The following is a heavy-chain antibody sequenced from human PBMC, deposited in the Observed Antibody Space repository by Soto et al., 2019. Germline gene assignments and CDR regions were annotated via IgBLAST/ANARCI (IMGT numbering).Heavy chain of an antibody. CDR3: ARDRFTYSSSSYYYYYYMDV. CDR1: GFTFSSYW. Sequence: EVQLVESGGGLVQPGGSLRLSCAASGFTFSSYWMSWVRQAPGKGLEWVANIKQDGSEKYYVDSVKGRFTISRDNAKNSLYLQMNSLRAEETAVYYCARDRFTYSSSSYYYYYYMDVWGKGTTVTVSS. J-gene: IGHJ6*03. CDR2: IKQDGSEK. V-gene: IGHV3-7*01. D-gene: IGHD6-6*01.